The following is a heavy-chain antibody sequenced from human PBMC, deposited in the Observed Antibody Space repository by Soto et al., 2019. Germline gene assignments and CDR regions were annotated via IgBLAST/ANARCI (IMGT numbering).Heavy chain of an antibody. CDR2: ISYDGSNK. D-gene: IGHD3-22*01. CDR3: AKALINYDSSGFDAFDI. J-gene: IGHJ3*02. Sequence: GGSLKLSCAAFGFTLSSYGMHWVRQAPGKGLEWVAVISYDGSNKYYADSVKGRFTISRDNSKNTLYLQMNSLRAEDTAVYYCAKALINYDSSGFDAFDIWGQGTMVTVSS. V-gene: IGHV3-30*18. CDR1: GFTLSSYG.